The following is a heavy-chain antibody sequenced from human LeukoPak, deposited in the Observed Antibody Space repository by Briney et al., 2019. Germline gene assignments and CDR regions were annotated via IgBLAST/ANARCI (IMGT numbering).Heavy chain of an antibody. CDR2: INSDGSST. V-gene: IGHV3-74*01. CDR1: GFTFSSYW. CDR3: ARVETKATTHYSNYAAFDI. D-gene: IGHD4-11*01. Sequence: GGSLRLSCAASGFTFSSYWMHWVRQAPGKGLVWLSRINSDGSSTSYADSVKGRFTISRDNAKNTLYLQMNSLRAEDTAVYYCARVETKATTHYSNYAAFDIWGQGTMVTVSS. J-gene: IGHJ3*02.